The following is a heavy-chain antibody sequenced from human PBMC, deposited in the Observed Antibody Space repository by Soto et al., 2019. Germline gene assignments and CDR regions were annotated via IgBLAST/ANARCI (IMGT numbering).Heavy chain of an antibody. J-gene: IGHJ6*02. CDR1: GGTFSSYA. V-gene: IGHV1-69*13. D-gene: IGHD2-2*01. CDR2: IIPIFGTA. CDR3: ARVSDIAVVPAAMIYYYYGMDV. Sequence: SVKVSCKASGGTFSSYAISWVRQAPGQGLEWMGGIIPIFGTANYAQKFQGRVTITADESTSTAYMELSSLRSEDTAVYYCARVSDIAVVPAAMIYYYYGMDVWGQGTTVTVSS.